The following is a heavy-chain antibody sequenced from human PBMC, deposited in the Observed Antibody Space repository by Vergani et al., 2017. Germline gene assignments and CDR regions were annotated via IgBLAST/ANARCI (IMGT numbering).Heavy chain of an antibody. Sequence: QVQILQSGGGVVQPGGSLRLSCTLSGFTLNTYGMHWVRQAPGKGLEWVAFIHYDSSDTHYLDSVKGRFTISRDNSKSTLYLQMSSLRAEDTGVYYCAKAETALITDYYYGMDVWGQGTTVIVS. V-gene: IGHV3-30*02. CDR3: AKAETALITDYYYGMDV. CDR1: GFTLNTYG. J-gene: IGHJ6*02. CDR2: IHYDSSDT. D-gene: IGHD5-18*01.